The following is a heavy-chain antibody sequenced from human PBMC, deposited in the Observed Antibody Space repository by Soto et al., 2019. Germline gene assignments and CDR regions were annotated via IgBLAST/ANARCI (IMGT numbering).Heavy chain of an antibody. Sequence: GGSLRLSCVVSGFSFSSVWMTWVRQAPGKGLECVANIKYDGSEEYYVDSVKGRFTISRDNAKNSLYLQMNSLRDEVSAVYYCVTDLNWQGHWGQGTLVTVSS. CDR2: IKYDGSEE. J-gene: IGHJ4*02. CDR3: VTDLNWQGH. V-gene: IGHV3-7*01. CDR1: GFSFSSVW.